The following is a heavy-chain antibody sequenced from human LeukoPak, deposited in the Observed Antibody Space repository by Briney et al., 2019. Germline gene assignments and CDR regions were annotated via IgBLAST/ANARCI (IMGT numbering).Heavy chain of an antibody. V-gene: IGHV3-74*01. CDR2: IKSDGSIT. CDR1: GFAFSNYW. J-gene: IGHJ6*02. D-gene: IGHD2-8*02. CDR3: ARDAGGYGMDV. Sequence: PGGSLRLSCAASGFAFSNYWMHWVRQAPGKGLVWVSRIKSDGSITTHADSVKGRFTISRDNSKNTLYLQMNSLRAEDTAVYYCARDAGGYGMDVWGQGTTVTVSS.